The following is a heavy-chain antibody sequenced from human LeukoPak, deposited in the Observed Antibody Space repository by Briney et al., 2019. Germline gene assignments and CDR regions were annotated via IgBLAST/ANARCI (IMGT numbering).Heavy chain of an antibody. CDR1: GGSISSYY. CDR3: ARAYYDILTGYYKDYYYGMDV. D-gene: IGHD3-9*01. J-gene: IGHJ6*02. CDR2: IYYSGST. V-gene: IGHV4-59*01. Sequence: SETLSLTCTVSGGSISSYYWSWIRRPPGKGLEWIRYIYYSGSTNYNPSLKSRVTISVDTSKNQFSLKLSSVTAADTAVYYCARAYYDILTGYYKDYYYGMDVWGQGTTVTVSS.